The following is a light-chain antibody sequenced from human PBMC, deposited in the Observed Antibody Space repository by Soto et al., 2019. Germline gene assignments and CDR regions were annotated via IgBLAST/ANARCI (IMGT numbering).Light chain of an antibody. CDR2: DVN. V-gene: IGLV2-14*01. CDR3: SSYTSSSTLV. CDR1: SSDVGNYNY. J-gene: IGLJ2*01. Sequence: QSALTQPASVSGSPGQSITISCTGTSSDVGNYNYVSWHQQHPGRAPKLMIYDVNNRPSGVSNRFSGSKSGNTASLTISGLHAEDEGDYYCSSYTSSSTLVFVGGTKLTV.